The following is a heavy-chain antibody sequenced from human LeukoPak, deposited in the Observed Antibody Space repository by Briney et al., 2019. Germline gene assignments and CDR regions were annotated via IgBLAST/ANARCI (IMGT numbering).Heavy chain of an antibody. J-gene: IGHJ3*02. CDR2: ISYDGSNK. CDR3: ARDSHYAFDI. Sequence: GRSLRLSCAASGFTFSSYAMHWVRQAPDKGLEWVADISYDGSNKYYTDSVKGRFTISRDNSKNTLYLQMNSLRAEDTDVYDCARDSHYAFDIWGQGTMVTVSS. CDR1: GFTFSSYA. V-gene: IGHV3-30-3*01.